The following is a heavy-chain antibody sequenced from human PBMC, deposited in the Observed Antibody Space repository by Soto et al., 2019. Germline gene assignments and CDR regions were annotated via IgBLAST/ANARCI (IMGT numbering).Heavy chain of an antibody. V-gene: IGHV4-39*01. CDR3: ARNGYYYDSSGYQKTDAFDI. Sequence: SETLSLTCTVSGGSISSSSYYWGWIRQPPGKGLEWIGSIYYSGSTYYNPSLKSRVTISVDTSKNQFSLKLSSVTAADTAAYYCARNGYYYDSSGYQKTDAFDIWGQGTMVTVSS. CDR2: IYYSGST. J-gene: IGHJ3*02. D-gene: IGHD3-22*01. CDR1: GGSISSSSYY.